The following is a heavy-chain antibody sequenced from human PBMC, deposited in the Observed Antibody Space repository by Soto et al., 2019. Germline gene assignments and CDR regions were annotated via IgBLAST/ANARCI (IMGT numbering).Heavy chain of an antibody. CDR2: IYYSGST. CDR1: GGSIISGDYY. J-gene: IGHJ6*02. V-gene: IGHV4-39*01. CDR3: ASVRGGYYYAMDV. D-gene: IGHD3-10*02. Sequence: SETLSLTCTVSGGSIISGDYYWSWIRQPPGKGLEWIGSIYYSGSTYHNPSLKSRVTISVDRSNNQFSLKLSSVTAADTAVYYCASVRGGYYYAMDVWGQGTTVTVSS.